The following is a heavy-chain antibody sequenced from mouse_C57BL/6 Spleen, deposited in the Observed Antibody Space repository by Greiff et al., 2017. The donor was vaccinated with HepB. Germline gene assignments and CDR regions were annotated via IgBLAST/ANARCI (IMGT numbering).Heavy chain of an antibody. CDR2: IHPNSGST. D-gene: IGHD1-1*01. V-gene: IGHV1-64*01. Sequence: VQLQQPGAELVKPGASVKLSCKASGYTFTSYWMHWVKQRPGQGLEWIGMIHPNSGSTNYNEKFKSKATLTVDKSSSTAYMQLSSLTSEDSAVYYCARSYYYGSSSTSYYFDYWGQGTTLTVSS. CDR1: GYTFTSYW. J-gene: IGHJ2*01. CDR3: ARSYYYGSSSTSYYFDY.